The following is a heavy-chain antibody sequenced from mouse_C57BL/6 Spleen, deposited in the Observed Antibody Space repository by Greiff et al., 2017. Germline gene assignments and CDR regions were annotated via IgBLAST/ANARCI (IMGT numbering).Heavy chain of an antibody. CDR3: ARRGDYFDY. J-gene: IGHJ2*01. CDR2: ISSGGSYT. V-gene: IGHV5-6*01. CDR1: GFTFSSYG. Sequence: EVPGVESGGDLVKPGGSLKLSCAASGFTFSSYGMSWVRQTPDKRLEWVATISSGGSYTYYPDSVKGRFTISRDNAKNTLYLQMSSLKSEDTAMYYCARRGDYFDYWGQGTTLTVSS.